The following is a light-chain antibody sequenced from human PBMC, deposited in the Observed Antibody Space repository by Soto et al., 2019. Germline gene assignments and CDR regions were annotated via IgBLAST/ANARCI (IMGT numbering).Light chain of an antibody. CDR2: DVN. CDR3: CSYVGSWSYA. CDR1: SSDVGRYNF. V-gene: IGLV2-11*01. Sequence: QSALTQPRSVSGSPGQSVTISCTGTSSDVGRYNFVSWYQQYPGKAPKLMIYDVNKRPSGVPDRFSGSKSGNTASLTISGLQAEDEADYYCCSYVGSWSYAFATGTKVTVL. J-gene: IGLJ1*01.